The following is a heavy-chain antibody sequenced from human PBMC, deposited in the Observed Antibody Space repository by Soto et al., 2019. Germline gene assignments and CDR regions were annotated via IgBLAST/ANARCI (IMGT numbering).Heavy chain of an antibody. CDR2: ISGGGSGT. J-gene: IGHJ5*02. CDR1: GFTFGSYA. V-gene: IGHV3-23*01. D-gene: IGHD2-8*02. Sequence: EMQLSESGGGLVQPGGSLRLSCAASGFTFGSYAMSWVRQAPGKGLEWVSAISGGGSGTYYADSVKGRFTISRDNSKKTLFLQMNSLSVEDTDIYYCAKDPKSTVRFNWFDPWGQGTVVTVSS. CDR3: AKDPKSTVRFNWFDP.